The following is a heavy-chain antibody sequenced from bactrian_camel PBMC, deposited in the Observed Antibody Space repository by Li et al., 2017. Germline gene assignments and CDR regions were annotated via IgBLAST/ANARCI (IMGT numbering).Heavy chain of an antibody. V-gene: IGHV3S54*01. J-gene: IGHJ4*01. D-gene: IGHD3*01. Sequence: VQLVESGGGSVQAGGSLTLSCVVSGGSFSGKCMGWFRQAPSQEREGVAAIYTGHTRGDITYVPDSLKGRFTISQDTAKKTLYLQMNSLKPEDTAMYFCATLSCRRALSAMVRLHDQWGRGTQVTVS. CDR2: IYTGHTRGDIT. CDR3: ATLSCRRALSAMVRLHDQ. CDR1: GGSFSGKC.